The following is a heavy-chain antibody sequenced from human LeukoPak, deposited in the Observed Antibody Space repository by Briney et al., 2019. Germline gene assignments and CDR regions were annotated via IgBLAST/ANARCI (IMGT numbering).Heavy chain of an antibody. CDR2: IYNRGST. Sequence: SETLSLTCSVSGGSVSSGSYYWSWIRQPPGKGLRGMGIIYNRGSTNYNPSLKSRVTISVDTSKNQFSLKLSSVTAADTAVYYCAREELYCSGGSCYSDGYFDYWGQGTLVTVSS. CDR3: AREELYCSGGSCYSDGYFDY. CDR1: GGSVSSGSYY. J-gene: IGHJ4*02. V-gene: IGHV4-61*01. D-gene: IGHD2-15*01.